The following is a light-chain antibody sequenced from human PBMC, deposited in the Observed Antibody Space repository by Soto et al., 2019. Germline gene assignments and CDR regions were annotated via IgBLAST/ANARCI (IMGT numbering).Light chain of an antibody. J-gene: IGKJ1*01. Sequence: DIQMTQSPSSLSASVGDTVTITCRASQSINNYLNWYQQKPGEAPKLLIHAASSLQSWVPSRFSGSGSETAFTLTISSLQAEDLATYYCQQDYSYPLTFGLGTKVDI. CDR2: AAS. CDR3: QQDYSYPLT. CDR1: QSINNY. V-gene: IGKV1-39*01.